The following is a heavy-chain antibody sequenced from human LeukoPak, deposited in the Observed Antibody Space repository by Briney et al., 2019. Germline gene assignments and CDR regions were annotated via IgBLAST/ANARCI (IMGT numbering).Heavy chain of an antibody. Sequence: SETLSLTCAVYGGSFSGYYWSWIRQPPGKGLEWIGSIYYSGSTYYNPSLKSRVTISVDTSKNQFSLKLSSVTAADTAVYYCARGYSSSSGDYYYYMDVWGKGTTVTVSS. CDR3: ARGYSSSSGDYYYYMDV. V-gene: IGHV4-34*01. D-gene: IGHD6-6*01. CDR1: GGSFSGYY. CDR2: IYYSGST. J-gene: IGHJ6*03.